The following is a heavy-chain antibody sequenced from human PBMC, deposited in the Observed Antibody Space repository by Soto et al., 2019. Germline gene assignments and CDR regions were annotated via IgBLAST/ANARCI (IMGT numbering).Heavy chain of an antibody. CDR1: GFTFSDYY. Sequence: GGSLRLSCAASGFTFSDYYMTWIRQAPGKGLEWVSYISNSSIYSNYVDSVKGRFTISRDNDENSLYLQMDNLRAEDTAVYYCARGGFRYGSYSIFDYWGQGTLVTVSS. CDR3: ARGGFRYGSYSIFDY. D-gene: IGHD1-26*01. V-gene: IGHV3-11*05. CDR2: ISNSSIYS. J-gene: IGHJ4*02.